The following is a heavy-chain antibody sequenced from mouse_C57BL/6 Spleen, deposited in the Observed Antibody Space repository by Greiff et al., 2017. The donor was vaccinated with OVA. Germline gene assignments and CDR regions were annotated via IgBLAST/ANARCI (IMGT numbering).Heavy chain of an antibody. J-gene: IGHJ3*01. CDR3: ARSRPRAWFAY. CDR1: GFNIKDYY. CDR2: IDPEDGET. Sequence: EVQLQQSGAELVKPGASVKLSCTASGFNIKDYYMHWVKQRTEQGLEWIGRIDPEDGETKYAPKFQGKATITADTSSNTADLQLSSLPSEDTAVDYWARSRPRAWFAYWGQGTLVTVSA. V-gene: IGHV14-2*01.